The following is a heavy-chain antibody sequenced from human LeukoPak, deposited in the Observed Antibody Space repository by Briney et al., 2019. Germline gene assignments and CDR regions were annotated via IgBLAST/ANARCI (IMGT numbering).Heavy chain of an antibody. CDR3: ARTADGILDY. Sequence: QTLSLTCAISGDSVCSNRAAWNWIRQSPSRGLEWLGRTYYRSKWYNHYAVSVKSRITVNPDTSKNHFSLQLNSVTPEDTAVYYCARTADGILDYWGQGTQVTVSS. J-gene: IGHJ4*02. V-gene: IGHV6-1*01. D-gene: IGHD5-24*01. CDR1: GDSVCSNRAA. CDR2: TYYRSKWYN.